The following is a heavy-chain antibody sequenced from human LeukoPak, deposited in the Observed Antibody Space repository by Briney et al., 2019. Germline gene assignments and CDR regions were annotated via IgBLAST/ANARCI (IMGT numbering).Heavy chain of an antibody. D-gene: IGHD6-19*01. V-gene: IGHV1-58*02. CDR3: AATPYSSGWSDY. CDR2: IVVGSGNT. J-gene: IGHJ4*02. CDR1: GFTFTSSA. Sequence: ASVKVSCKASGFTFTSSAMQWVRQARGQRLEWIGWIVVGSGNTNYAQKFQERVTITRDMSTSTAYMELSSLRSEDTAVYYCAATPYSSGWSDYWGQGTLVTVSS.